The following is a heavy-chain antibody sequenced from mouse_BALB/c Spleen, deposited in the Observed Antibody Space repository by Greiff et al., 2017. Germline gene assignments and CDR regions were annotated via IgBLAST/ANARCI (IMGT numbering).Heavy chain of an antibody. CDR1: GFTFSSYA. D-gene: IGHD2-4*01. J-gene: IGHJ3*01. CDR2: ISSGGST. V-gene: IGHV5-6-5*01. Sequence: EVHLVESGGGLVKPGGSLKLSCAASGFTFSSYAMSWVRQTPEKRLEWVASISSGGSTYYPDSVKGRFTISRDNARNILYLQMSSLRSEDTAMYYCARGPMITTGAWFAYWGQGTLVTVSA. CDR3: ARGPMITTGAWFAY.